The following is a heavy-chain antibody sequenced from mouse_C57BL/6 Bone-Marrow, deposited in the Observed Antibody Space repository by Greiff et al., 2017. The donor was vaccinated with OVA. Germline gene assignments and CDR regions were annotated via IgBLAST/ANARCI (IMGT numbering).Heavy chain of an antibody. CDR1: GFTFSDYY. J-gene: IGHJ4*01. CDR3: ARDRDAMDY. V-gene: IGHV5-16*01. D-gene: IGHD3-1*01. CDR2: LNYDGSST. Sequence: EVMLVESEGGLVQPGSSMKLSCTASGFTFSDYYMAWVRQVPEKGLEWVAKLNYDGSSTYYLDSLQSRFIISRDNAKNILYLQMSSLKSEDTATYYCARDRDAMDYWGQGTSVTVSS.